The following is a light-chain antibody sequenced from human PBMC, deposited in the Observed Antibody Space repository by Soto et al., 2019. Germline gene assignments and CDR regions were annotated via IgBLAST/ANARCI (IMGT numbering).Light chain of an antibody. Sequence: QSVLTQPPSLSGTPGPRVTISCSGSNSNIRRYSVNWYQHFPGTAPKILIYSDDERPSGVPDRFSGSKSGTSASLAISGLQAEDEAEYYCAAWDDNLNGPLFGGGTQLTVL. CDR2: SDD. V-gene: IGLV1-44*01. CDR1: NSNIRRYS. J-gene: IGLJ3*02. CDR3: AAWDDNLNGPL.